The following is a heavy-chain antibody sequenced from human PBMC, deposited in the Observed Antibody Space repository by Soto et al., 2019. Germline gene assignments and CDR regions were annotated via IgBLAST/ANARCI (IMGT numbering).Heavy chain of an antibody. J-gene: IGHJ6*02. D-gene: IGHD6-19*01. CDR2: IWYDGSNK. CDR3: ARDGQSLAPYALDV. Sequence: QVQVVESGGGVVQPGRSLRLSCTASGFTFRSHAMHWVRQAPGKGLEWVAQIWYDGSNKYYADSVKGRFTISRDNSKNTLYVHMASRRVEDTAVYYCARDGQSLAPYALDVWGQGTSVTVS. CDR1: GFTFRSHA. V-gene: IGHV3-33*01.